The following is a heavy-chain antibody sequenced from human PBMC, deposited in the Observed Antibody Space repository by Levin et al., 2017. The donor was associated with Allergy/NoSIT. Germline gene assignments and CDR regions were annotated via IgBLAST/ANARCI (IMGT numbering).Heavy chain of an antibody. V-gene: IGHV3-15*01. D-gene: IGHD4-23*01. CDR1: GFTVSEAW. CDR2: VKRTRNGGTT. CDR3: ETDDFGGN. Sequence: GGSLRLSCVVSGFTVSEAWMHWVRQAPGKGLEWVGRVKRTRNGGTTDFSASVKGRFTIARDDSKNMFYLQMNSLKTEDTAVYYCETDDFGGNWGQGTLVTVSS. J-gene: IGHJ4*02.